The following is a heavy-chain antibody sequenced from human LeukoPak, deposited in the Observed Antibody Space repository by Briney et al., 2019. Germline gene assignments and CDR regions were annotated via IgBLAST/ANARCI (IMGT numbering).Heavy chain of an antibody. CDR3: ARGYCSGGSCYSDPFDY. V-gene: IGHV4-59*10. J-gene: IGHJ4*02. Sequence: PSETLSLTCAVYGGSFSGYYWSWIRQPAGKGLEWIGRIYTSGSTNYNPSLKSRVTMSVDTSKNQFSLKLSSVTAADTAVYYCARGYCSGGSCYSDPFDYWGQGTLVTVSS. CDR1: GGSFSGYY. D-gene: IGHD2-15*01. CDR2: IYTSGST.